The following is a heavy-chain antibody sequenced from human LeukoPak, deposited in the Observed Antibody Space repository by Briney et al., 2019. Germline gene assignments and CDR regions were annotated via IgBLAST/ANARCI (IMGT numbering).Heavy chain of an antibody. CDR2: ISGTGGST. Sequence: GGSLRLSCAASGFTFSTYAMTWVRQAPGKGLEWVSLISGTGGSTYYADSVKGRFTISRDNSKNTLYLQMNSLRAEDTAVYYCAKDREGATVYWGQGTLVAVSS. CDR1: GFTFSTYA. J-gene: IGHJ4*02. V-gene: IGHV3-23*01. D-gene: IGHD1-26*01. CDR3: AKDREGATVY.